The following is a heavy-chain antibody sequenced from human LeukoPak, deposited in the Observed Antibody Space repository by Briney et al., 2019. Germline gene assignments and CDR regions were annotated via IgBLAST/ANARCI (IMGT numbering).Heavy chain of an antibody. J-gene: IGHJ4*02. V-gene: IGHV3-30*03. CDR1: GFTFSSYG. Sequence: GGSLRLSCAASGFTFSSYGMHWVRQAPGRGLEWVAVISYDGTNKYYADSVKGRFTFSRDNSKNTLYLQMNSLRAEDTAVYYCAREPTVTATIDYWGQGTLVTVSS. CDR2: ISYDGTNK. CDR3: AREPTVTATIDY. D-gene: IGHD4-17*01.